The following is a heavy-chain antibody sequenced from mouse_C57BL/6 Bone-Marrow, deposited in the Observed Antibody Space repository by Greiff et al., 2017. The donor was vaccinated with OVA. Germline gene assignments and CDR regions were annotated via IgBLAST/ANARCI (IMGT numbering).Heavy chain of an antibody. CDR3: VRRESNYVYAMDY. Sequence: GGGLVQPKGSLKLSCAASGFSFNTYAMNWVRQAPGKGLEWVARIRSKSNNYATYYADSVKDRFTISRDDSESMLYLQRNNLKTEDTAMYYCVRRESNYVYAMDYWGQGTSVTVSS. CDR1: GFSFNTYA. CDR2: IRSKSNNYAT. V-gene: IGHV10-1*01. J-gene: IGHJ4*01. D-gene: IGHD2-5*01.